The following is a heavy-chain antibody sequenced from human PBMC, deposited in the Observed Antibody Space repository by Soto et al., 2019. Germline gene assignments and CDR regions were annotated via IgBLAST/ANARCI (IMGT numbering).Heavy chain of an antibody. V-gene: IGHV3-30*18. D-gene: IGHD6-6*01. J-gene: IGHJ6*02. CDR3: AKALRAARRTGYYGMDV. CDR2: ISYDGSNK. Sequence: QPGGSLRLSCAASGFTFSSYGMHWVRQAPGKGLEWVAVISYDGSNKYYAGSVKGRFTISRDNSKNTLYLQMNSLRAEDTAVYYCAKALRAARRTGYYGMDVWGQGTTVTVSS. CDR1: GFTFSSYG.